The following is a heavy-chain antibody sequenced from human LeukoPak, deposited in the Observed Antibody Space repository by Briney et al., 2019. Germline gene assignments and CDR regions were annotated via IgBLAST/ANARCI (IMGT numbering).Heavy chain of an antibody. CDR2: ISYDGNNRYYEDSMIQ. V-gene: IGHV3-30*04. CDR1: GFTFSNYA. Sequence: GGSLRLSCAASGFTFSNYAMHWVRQAPGKGLEWVAIISYDGNNRYYEDSMIQYYADSVRGRFTITRDNSKNTLSLQMNSLKTADTAIYYCAREDFDYWGQGILVTVSS. J-gene: IGHJ4*02. CDR3: AREDFDY.